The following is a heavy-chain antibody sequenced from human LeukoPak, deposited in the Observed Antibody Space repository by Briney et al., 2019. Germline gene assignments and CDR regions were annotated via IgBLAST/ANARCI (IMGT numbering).Heavy chain of an antibody. D-gene: IGHD6-6*01. V-gene: IGHV3-48*01. CDR3: ARGGAARPDY. J-gene: IGHJ4*02. Sequence: PGGSLRLSCAAAGFSLRMSGMNWVRQAPGKGLEWVSYVSSSGNDVAYADSVKGRFTISRDNAKNSLYLQMNTLRAEDTAMYYCARGGAARPDYWGQGTLVTVSS. CDR2: VSSSGNDV. CDR1: GFSLRMSG.